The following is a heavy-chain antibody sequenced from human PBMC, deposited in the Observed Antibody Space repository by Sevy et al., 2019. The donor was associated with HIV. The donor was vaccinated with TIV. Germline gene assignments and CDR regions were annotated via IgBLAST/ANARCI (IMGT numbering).Heavy chain of an antibody. CDR1: RYSFTSYW. CDR2: IYPGDSDT. V-gene: IGHV5-51*01. D-gene: IGHD3-22*01. Sequence: GESLKISCKGSRYSFTSYWIGWVRQMPGKGLEWMGIIYPGDSDTRYSPSFQGQVTISADKSISTAYLQWSSLKASDTAMYYCARLLYYYDSSGSGGDWFDPWGQGTLVTVSS. CDR3: ARLLYYYDSSGSGGDWFDP. J-gene: IGHJ5*02.